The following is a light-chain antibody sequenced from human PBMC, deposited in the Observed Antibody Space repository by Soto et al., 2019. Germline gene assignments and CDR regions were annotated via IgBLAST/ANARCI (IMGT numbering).Light chain of an antibody. CDR2: EAS. CDR3: QQGSNWPPLT. Sequence: EIVLTQSPVTLSLSPGETATLSCRASQSVGTYLAWYQLKSGQAPRLLIYEASKRATGIPARFSGRGSGTDFTLTISSLEPEDFALYYCQQGSNWPPLTFGRGTKVEIK. V-gene: IGKV3-11*01. CDR1: QSVGTY. J-gene: IGKJ4*01.